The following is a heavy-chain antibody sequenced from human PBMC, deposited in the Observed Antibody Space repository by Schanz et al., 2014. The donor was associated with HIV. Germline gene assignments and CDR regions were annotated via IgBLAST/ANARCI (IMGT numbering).Heavy chain of an antibody. V-gene: IGHV1-2*02. Sequence: QVQLVQSGAEVKKPGASVKVSCKAPGHPFTGYYIHWVRQAPGQGLEWMGWINPNSGGTNYAPKFQGRVTMTRDTSVSTAHMELSRQTSDDTAMYYCAREKVGILADYTPNGMDVWGQGTTVTVSS. CDR3: AREKVGILADYTPNGMDV. CDR2: INPNSGGT. CDR1: GHPFTGYY. D-gene: IGHD3-9*01. J-gene: IGHJ6*02.